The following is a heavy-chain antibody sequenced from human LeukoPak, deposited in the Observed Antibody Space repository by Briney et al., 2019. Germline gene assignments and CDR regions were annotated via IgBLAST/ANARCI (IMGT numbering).Heavy chain of an antibody. J-gene: IGHJ5*02. Sequence: SETLSLTCAVYGGSFSGYYWSWIRQPPGKGLEWIGEINHSGSTNYNPSLKSRVTISVDTSKNQFSRKLSSVTAADTAVYYCARGGRRTTRDTWFDPWGQGTLVTVSS. V-gene: IGHV4-34*01. D-gene: IGHD4-11*01. CDR1: GGSFSGYY. CDR3: ARGGRRTTRDTWFDP. CDR2: INHSGST.